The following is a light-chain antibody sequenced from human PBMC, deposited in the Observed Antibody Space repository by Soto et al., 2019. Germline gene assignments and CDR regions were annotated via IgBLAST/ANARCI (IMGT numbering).Light chain of an antibody. CDR2: ENN. CDR3: GTRDSSRTGDV. J-gene: IGLJ1*01. CDR1: DSNIGVKY. V-gene: IGLV1-51*02. Sequence: QSVLTQPHSVSAAPVQKVSISCSGSDSNIGVKYVSWYQQLTGTAPELIMYENNKRRSGIPDRFSGSKSGSSSTLCITGLQTGDDADYYCGTRDSSRTGDVFGTGTKVTVL.